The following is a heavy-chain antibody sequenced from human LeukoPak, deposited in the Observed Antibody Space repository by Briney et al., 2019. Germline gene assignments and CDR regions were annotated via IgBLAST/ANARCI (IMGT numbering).Heavy chain of an antibody. D-gene: IGHD3-10*01. V-gene: IGHV3-23*01. CDR1: GFAVSSYA. Sequence: GGSLRLSCAASGFAVSSYAMSWVPHAPGKGLEWVSVTSGSGGNPYYADSVKGRFTISRDKSKNTLYLHMNSLRAEDTALYYCAKETGIILIRRAVDHWGQGTLVTVSS. CDR3: AKETGIILIRRAVDH. J-gene: IGHJ4*02. CDR2: TSGSGGNP.